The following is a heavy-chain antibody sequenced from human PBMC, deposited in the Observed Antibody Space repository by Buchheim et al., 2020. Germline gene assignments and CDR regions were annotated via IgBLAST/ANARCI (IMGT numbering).Heavy chain of an antibody. V-gene: IGHV3-23*01. J-gene: IGHJ4*02. Sequence: EVQLLESGGGLVQPGGSLRLSCAASGFTFSSYAMSWVRQAPGKGLEWVSGISGSGGSTYYADSVKGRFTISRDNSKNTLYLQMNSLRAEDTAVYFCAKDIGIAARQDWYYLDYWGQGTL. CDR2: ISGSGGST. CDR3: AKDIGIAARQDWYYLDY. D-gene: IGHD6-6*01. CDR1: GFTFSSYA.